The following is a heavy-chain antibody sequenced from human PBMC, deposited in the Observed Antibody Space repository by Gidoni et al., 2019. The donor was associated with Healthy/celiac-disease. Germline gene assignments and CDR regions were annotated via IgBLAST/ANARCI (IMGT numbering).Heavy chain of an antibody. CDR1: GYTFTSYA. V-gene: IGHV1-3*01. CDR3: ARDLSAYYYYYMDV. Sequence: QLQLVQPGAEVKKPGASVKVSCKDSGYTFTSYAMHWVRQAPGQRREWMGWINAGNGNTKYSQKFQGRVTITRDTSASTAYMELSSLRSEDTAVYYCARDLSAYYYYYMDVWGKGTTVTVSS. J-gene: IGHJ6*03. CDR2: INAGNGNT.